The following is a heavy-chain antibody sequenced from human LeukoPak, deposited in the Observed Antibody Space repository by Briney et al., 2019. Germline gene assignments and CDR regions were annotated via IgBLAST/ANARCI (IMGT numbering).Heavy chain of an antibody. J-gene: IGHJ4*02. CDR1: GDSISSYY. CDR2: IYYSGST. Sequence: SETLSLTCTVSGDSISSYYWSWIRQPPGKGLEWIGYIYYSGSTTYNPSLKSRVTISVDTSKNQFSLKLSSVAAADTAVYYCARGAAPDYWGQGTLVTVSS. CDR3: ARGAAPDY. V-gene: IGHV4-59*01. D-gene: IGHD3-16*01.